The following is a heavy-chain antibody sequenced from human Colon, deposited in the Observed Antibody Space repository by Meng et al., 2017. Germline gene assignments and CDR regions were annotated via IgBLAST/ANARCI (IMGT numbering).Heavy chain of an antibody. D-gene: IGHD4-23*01. CDR1: CGSITTNSY. J-gene: IGHJ4*02. V-gene: IGHV4-4*02. CDR2: IDHRGDP. CDR3: ARHGGYYQDY. Sequence: QVKRRGSGPGLVKPSGTLPLPCAVSCGSITTNSYWSWVRQSPEKGLEWIGQIDHRGDPYYNPSLKSRVTMSVDRSKSQVSLQLTSVTAADTAVYYCARHGGYYQDYWGQGTLVTVSS.